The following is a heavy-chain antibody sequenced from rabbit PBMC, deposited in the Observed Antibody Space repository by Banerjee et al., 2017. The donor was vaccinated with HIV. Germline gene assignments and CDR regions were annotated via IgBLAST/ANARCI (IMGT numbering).Heavy chain of an antibody. V-gene: IGHV1S40*01. D-gene: IGHD4-1*01. CDR1: GFSFSSSYY. CDR2: INTGSRGNT. CDR3: ARDGSGWGANFNL. J-gene: IGHJ4*01. Sequence: QSLEESGGDLVKPGASLTLTCTASGFSFSSSYYMCWVRQAPGKGLEWIACINTGSRGNTYYASWAKGRFTISKTSSTTVTLQMTSLTAADTATYFCARDGSGWGANFNLWGPGTLVTVS.